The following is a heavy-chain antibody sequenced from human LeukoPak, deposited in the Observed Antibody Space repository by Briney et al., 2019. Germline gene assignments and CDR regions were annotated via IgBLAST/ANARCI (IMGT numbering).Heavy chain of an antibody. D-gene: IGHD5-18*01. CDR1: GFTFDDYA. CDR2: ISWNSGSI. J-gene: IGHJ4*02. CDR3: TIGYTYGQFDY. Sequence: SGGSLRLSCAASGFTFDDYAMHWVRQAPGKGLKWVSSISWNSGSIGYADSVKGRFTISRDNAKNSLYLQMNSLRAEDMALYYCTIGYTYGQFDYWGQGTLVTVSS. V-gene: IGHV3-9*03.